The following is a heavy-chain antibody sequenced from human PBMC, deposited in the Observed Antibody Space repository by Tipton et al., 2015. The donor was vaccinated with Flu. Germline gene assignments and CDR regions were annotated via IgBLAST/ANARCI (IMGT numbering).Heavy chain of an antibody. V-gene: IGHV4-39*07. CDR2: IYYSGST. CDR3: ARVVYSSSSGLAYWYFDL. J-gene: IGHJ2*01. Sequence: TLSLTCTVSGGSISSSSYYWGWIRQPPGKGLEWIGSIYYSGSTYYNPSLKSRVTISVDTSKNQFSLKLSSVTAADTAVYYCARVVYSSSSGLAYWYFDLWGRGTLVTVSS. D-gene: IGHD6-6*01. CDR1: GGSISSSSYY.